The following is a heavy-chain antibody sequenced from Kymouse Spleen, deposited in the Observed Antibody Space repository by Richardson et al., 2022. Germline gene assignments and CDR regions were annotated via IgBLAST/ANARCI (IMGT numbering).Heavy chain of an antibody. CDR2: IYYSGST. CDR3: AGGTNDYYYYGMDV. V-gene: IGHV4-59*01. CDR1: GGSISSYY. J-gene: IGHJ6*02. Sequence: QVQLQESGPGLVKPSETLSLTCTVSGGSISSYYWSWIRQPPGKGLEWIGYIYYSGSTNYNPSLKSRVTISVDTSKNQFSLKLSSVTAADTAVYYCAGGTNDYYYYGMDVWGQGTTVTVSS. D-gene: IGHD1-7*01.